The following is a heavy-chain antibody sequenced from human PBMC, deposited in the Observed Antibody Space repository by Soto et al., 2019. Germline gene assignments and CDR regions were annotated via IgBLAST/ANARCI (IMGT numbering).Heavy chain of an antibody. J-gene: IGHJ1*01. CDR2: IYHSGST. CDR3: ARVPTP. V-gene: IGHV4-30-2*01. Sequence: SETLSLTCAVSGGSISSGGYSWSWIRQPPGKGLEWIGYIYHSGSTYYNPSLKSRVTISVDRSRNQFSLKLSSVTAADTAVYSCARVPTPWGQGTLVTVSS. D-gene: IGHD2-15*01. CDR1: GGSISSGGYS.